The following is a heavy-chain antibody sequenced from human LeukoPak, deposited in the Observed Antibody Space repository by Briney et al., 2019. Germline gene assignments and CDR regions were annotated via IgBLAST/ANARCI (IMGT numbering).Heavy chain of an antibody. J-gene: IGHJ4*02. CDR2: INTNSGGT. CDR1: LFTFTVYY. D-gene: IGHD2-15*01. Sequence: AAAKVSCKPSLFTFTVYYMHSGRQAPEQGLECMGWINTNSGGTKYAQKFHGRVTLTRDTYINKAYLELSRLRSDDAAVYYCARSPGISYFDYWGQGTLVTVSS. V-gene: IGHV1-2*02. CDR3: ARSPGISYFDY.